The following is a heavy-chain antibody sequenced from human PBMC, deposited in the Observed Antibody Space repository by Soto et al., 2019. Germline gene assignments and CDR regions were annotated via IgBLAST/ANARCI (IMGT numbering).Heavy chain of an antibody. CDR1: GYTFTSYG. Sequence: ASVKVSCKASGYTFTSYGIYWVRQATGQGLEWMGWMNPRTGNSGYAQKFQGRVTMTSDTSIRTAHMELSSLRSDDTAVYYCARVVPGAEAWFGPWGQGTLVTVSS. CDR3: ARVVPGAEAWFGP. CDR2: MNPRTGNS. D-gene: IGHD1-26*01. V-gene: IGHV1-8*01. J-gene: IGHJ5*02.